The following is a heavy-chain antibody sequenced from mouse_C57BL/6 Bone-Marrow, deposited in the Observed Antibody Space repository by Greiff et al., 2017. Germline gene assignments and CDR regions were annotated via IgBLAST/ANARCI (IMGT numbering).Heavy chain of an antibody. Sequence: EVQLQQSGPELVKPWASVKISCKASGYTFTDYYMNWVKQSHGKSLEWIGDINPNNGGTSYNQKFKGKATLTVDKSSSTAYMELRSLTSEDSAVYYCARFYGSSPWYFDVWGTGTTVTVSS. J-gene: IGHJ1*03. CDR2: INPNNGGT. D-gene: IGHD1-1*01. CDR3: ARFYGSSPWYFDV. V-gene: IGHV1-26*01. CDR1: GYTFTDYY.